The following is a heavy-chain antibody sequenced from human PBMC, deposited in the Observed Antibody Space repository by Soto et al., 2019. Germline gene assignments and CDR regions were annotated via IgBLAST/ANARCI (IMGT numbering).Heavy chain of an antibody. Sequence: QVQLQESGPGLVKPSETLSLTCTVSGGSISSYYWSWIRQPPGKGLEWIGYIYYSGSTNYNPSLKRRVTISVDTSKNQFSLKLSSVTAADTAVYYCARDRYCSGGSCHAGDNWFDPWGQGTLVTVSS. CDR3: ARDRYCSGGSCHAGDNWFDP. V-gene: IGHV4-59*01. D-gene: IGHD2-15*01. J-gene: IGHJ5*02. CDR1: GGSISSYY. CDR2: IYYSGST.